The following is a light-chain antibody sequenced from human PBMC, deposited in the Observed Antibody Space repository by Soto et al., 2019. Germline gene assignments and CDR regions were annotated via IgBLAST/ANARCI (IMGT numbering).Light chain of an antibody. CDR3: QQYNHYWT. CDR1: QSISYW. V-gene: IGKV1-5*03. J-gene: IGKJ1*01. Sequence: DIQMAQSPSTLSASVGDRVTITCRASQSISYWLAWYQQKPGKAPNLLIYKASSLESGVPSRFSGSRSGTEFTLTISSLQPDDFATYYCQQYNHYWTCGQGTKMETK. CDR2: KAS.